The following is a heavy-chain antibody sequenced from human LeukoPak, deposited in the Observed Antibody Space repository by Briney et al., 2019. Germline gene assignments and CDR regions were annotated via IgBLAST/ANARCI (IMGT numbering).Heavy chain of an antibody. D-gene: IGHD6-13*01. J-gene: IGHJ4*02. V-gene: IGHV2-26*01. CDR1: GFSLSNARMG. CDR2: IFSNDEK. Sequence: ESGPVLVKPTETLTLTCTVSGFSLSNARMGVSWIRQPPGKAPEWLAHIFSNDEKSYSTSLKSRLTISKDTSKSQVVLTMTNMDPVDTATYYCARILIRAAAYSFDYWGQGTLVTVSS. CDR3: ARILIRAAAYSFDY.